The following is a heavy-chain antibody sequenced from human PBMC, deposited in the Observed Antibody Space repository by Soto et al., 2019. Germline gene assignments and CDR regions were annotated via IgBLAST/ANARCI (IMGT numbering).Heavy chain of an antibody. Sequence: EVQLLESGGGLIQPGGSLRLSCAASGFTFSNYAMSWVRQLPGKGLEWVSSISDSGGSTYYADSVKGRFTISRDNSKNPLYLQMNSLRAEDTAVYYCAKDRDGYCSGGSCYSDFDYWGQGTLVTVSS. CDR2: ISDSGGST. D-gene: IGHD2-15*01. J-gene: IGHJ4*02. CDR3: AKDRDGYCSGGSCYSDFDY. CDR1: GFTFSNYA. V-gene: IGHV3-23*01.